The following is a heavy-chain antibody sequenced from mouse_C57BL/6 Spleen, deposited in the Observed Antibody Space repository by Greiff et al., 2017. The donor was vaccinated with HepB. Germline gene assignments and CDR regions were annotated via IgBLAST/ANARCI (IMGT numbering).Heavy chain of an antibody. CDR3: ARSAGYGNYFDY. Sequence: QVQLQQPGTELVKPGASVKLSCKASGYTFTSYWMHWVKQRPGQGLEWIGDIYPGSGSTNYNEKFKSKATLTVDTSSSTAYMQLSSLTSEDSAVYYCARSAGYGNYFDYWGQGTTLTVSS. CDR2: IYPGSGST. J-gene: IGHJ2*01. D-gene: IGHD2-10*02. CDR1: GYTFTSYW. V-gene: IGHV1-55*01.